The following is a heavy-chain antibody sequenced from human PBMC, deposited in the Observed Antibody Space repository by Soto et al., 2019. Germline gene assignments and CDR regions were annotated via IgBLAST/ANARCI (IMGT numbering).Heavy chain of an antibody. Sequence: QVQLVESGGGVVQPGRSLRLSCAASGFTFSSYGMHWVRQAPGKGLEWVAVISYDGSNKYYADSVKGRFTISRDNSKNTLYLQMTSLRAEDTAVYYCATAYDYWGQGTLVTVSS. CDR1: GFTFSSYG. CDR3: ATAYDY. J-gene: IGHJ4*02. CDR2: ISYDGSNK. V-gene: IGHV3-30*03. D-gene: IGHD3-16*01.